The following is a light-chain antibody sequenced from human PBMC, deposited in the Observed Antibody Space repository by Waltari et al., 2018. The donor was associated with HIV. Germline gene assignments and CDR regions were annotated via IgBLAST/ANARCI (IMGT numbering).Light chain of an antibody. CDR2: YDT. Sequence: SYVVTQPPSVSVAPGKTAKITCGGNNIGGKRVNWYQQKPGQAPVLVIYYDTNRPSGTPERFSGSNSGNTATLTISRVEAGDEADYYCQVWDSSTDHRVFGGGTKLTVL. CDR1: NIGGKR. V-gene: IGLV3-21*04. CDR3: QVWDSSTDHRV. J-gene: IGLJ2*01.